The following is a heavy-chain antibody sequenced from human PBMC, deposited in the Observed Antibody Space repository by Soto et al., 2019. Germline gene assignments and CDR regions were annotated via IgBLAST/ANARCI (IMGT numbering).Heavy chain of an antibody. V-gene: IGHV3-15*05. J-gene: IGHJ4*02. Sequence: GRTLRLSWAPSAFPLMNGWMRWVRQAPEKGLEWVRRIKRKTDGGPTDSAPPVNGRFTISTHDSNNTLYLPMISLKTEDTAVYYCTTVAIAYVAASSIDYSGQGTLVTV. D-gene: IGHD3-16*01. CDR1: AFPLMNGW. CDR2: IKRKTDGGPT. CDR3: TTVAIAYVAASSIDY.